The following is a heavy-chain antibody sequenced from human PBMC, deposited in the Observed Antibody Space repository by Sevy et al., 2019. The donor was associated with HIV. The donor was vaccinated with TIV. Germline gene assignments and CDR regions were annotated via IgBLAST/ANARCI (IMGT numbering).Heavy chain of an antibody. J-gene: IGHJ4*02. Sequence: GGSLRLSCAASGFTFSGAAVFWVRQASGKGLEWIGRIRSKANNYATVYGASVKGRFIISRDDSKNTTYLQMNSLKIEDTAVYYCTAGDLGRFDYWGRGSLVTVSS. CDR3: TAGDLGRFDY. CDR2: IRSKANNYAT. CDR1: GFTFSGAA. D-gene: IGHD3-16*01. V-gene: IGHV3-73*01.